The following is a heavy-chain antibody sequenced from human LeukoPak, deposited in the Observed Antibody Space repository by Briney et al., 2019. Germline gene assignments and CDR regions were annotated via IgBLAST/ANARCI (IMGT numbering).Heavy chain of an antibody. D-gene: IGHD2-8*01. CDR1: GGSISSGGYY. CDR3: AIQEWDAFDI. V-gene: IGHV4-31*03. Sequence: SETLSLTCTVSGGSISSGGYYWSWIRQHPGKGLEWIGYIYYSGSTYYNPSLKSRVTISVDTAKNQFSLKLSSVTAADTAVYYCAIQEWDAFDIWGQGTMVTVSS. J-gene: IGHJ3*02. CDR2: IYYSGST.